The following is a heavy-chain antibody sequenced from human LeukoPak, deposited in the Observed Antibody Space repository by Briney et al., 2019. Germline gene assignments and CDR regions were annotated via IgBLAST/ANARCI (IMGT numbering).Heavy chain of an antibody. Sequence: GGSLRLSCAASGLTFDDYRMSWVRQATGKGLGCVSGINWNGGSTGYADSVKGRFTISRDNAKNSLYLQMNSLRPEDTALYYCARSILWDIVVVPAAHGDYWGQGTLVTVSS. CDR3: ARSILWDIVVVPAAHGDY. J-gene: IGHJ4*02. CDR1: GLTFDDYR. V-gene: IGHV3-20*04. CDR2: INWNGGST. D-gene: IGHD2-2*01.